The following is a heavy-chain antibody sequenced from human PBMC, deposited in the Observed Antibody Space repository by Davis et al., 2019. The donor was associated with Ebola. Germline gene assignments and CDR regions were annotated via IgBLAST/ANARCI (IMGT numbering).Heavy chain of an antibody. J-gene: IGHJ4*02. D-gene: IGHD3-10*01. V-gene: IGHV1-3*01. Sequence: AASVQVSCKASGYTFTSYAMHWVRQAPGQRLEWMGWINAGNGNTKYSQKFQGRVTITRDTSASTAYMGLSSLRSEDTSVYYCARDRGGDYSFDYWGQGTLVTVSS. CDR3: ARDRGGDYSFDY. CDR1: GYTFTSYA. CDR2: INAGNGNT.